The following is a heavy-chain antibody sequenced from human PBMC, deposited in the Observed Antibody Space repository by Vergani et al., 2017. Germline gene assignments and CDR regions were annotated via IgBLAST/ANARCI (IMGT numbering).Heavy chain of an antibody. D-gene: IGHD6-25*01. CDR2: IYSGGST. Sequence: EVQLVESGGGLVQPGGSLRLSSAPSSFTVSTHYMSWVRHAPGKGLEWVAVIYSGGSTYYADSVKGRFTISRDNSKHTLYLQMNSLRVEDTAVYYCARERPYGYYFDYWGQGTLVTVSS. CDR3: ARERPYGYYFDY. V-gene: IGHV3-66*02. CDR1: SFTVSTHY. J-gene: IGHJ4*02.